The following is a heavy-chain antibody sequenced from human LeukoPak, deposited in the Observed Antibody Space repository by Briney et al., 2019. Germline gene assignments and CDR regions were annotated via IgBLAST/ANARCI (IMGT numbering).Heavy chain of an antibody. CDR2: ISAYNGNT. V-gene: IGHV1-18*01. CDR1: GYTFTSYG. CDR3: ARDYVAARPKYYYYGMDV. D-gene: IGHD6-6*01. Sequence: ASVKVSCKASGYTFTSYGISWVRQAPGQGLDWMGWISAYNGNTNYAQKLQGRVTMTTDTSTSTAYMELRSLRSDDTAVYYCARDYVAARPKYYYYGMDVWGQGTTVTVSS. J-gene: IGHJ6*02.